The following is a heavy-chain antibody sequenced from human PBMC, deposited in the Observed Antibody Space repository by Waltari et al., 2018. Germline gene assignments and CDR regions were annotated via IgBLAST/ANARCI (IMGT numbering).Heavy chain of an antibody. V-gene: IGHV4-61*01. Sequence: QVQLQESGPGLVKPPETLSVTCTVSGGSVSRGTYYWSWIRQPPGRGLEWIGYLYYSGSTNYNPSLKSRGTISIDTSQNQFSLNLNSVTAADTAVYYCARGLGERYYLDHFDSWGQGTLVTVSS. J-gene: IGHJ4*02. CDR2: LYYSGST. CDR1: GGSVSRGTYY. D-gene: IGHD1-26*01. CDR3: ARGLGERYYLDHFDS.